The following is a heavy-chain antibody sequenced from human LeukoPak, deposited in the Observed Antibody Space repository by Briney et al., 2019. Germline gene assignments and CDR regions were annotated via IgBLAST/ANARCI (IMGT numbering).Heavy chain of an antibody. CDR2: IYYSGST. V-gene: IGHV4-39*01. Sequence: PSETLSLTCTISGGSITSGSYYWGWIRQPPGKGLEWIGSIYYSGSTYYNPSLKSRVTISVDTSKNQFSLKLSSVTAADTAVYYCARREQQLFTWFDPWGQGTLVTVSS. CDR1: GGSITSGSYY. D-gene: IGHD6-13*01. J-gene: IGHJ5*02. CDR3: ARREQQLFTWFDP.